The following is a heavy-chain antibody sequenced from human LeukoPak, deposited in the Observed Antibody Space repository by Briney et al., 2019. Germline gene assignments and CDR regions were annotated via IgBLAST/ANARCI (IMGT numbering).Heavy chain of an antibody. D-gene: IGHD3-16*01. Sequence: PGGSLSLSSAASSFTSSSYELNRYRQAPGKGLEWVSYISSSGSTIYYADSVKGRFTISRDNAKNSLYLQMNSLRAEDTAVFYCAREGLIEQISFAYWGQGTLVTVSS. V-gene: IGHV3-48*03. CDR3: AREGLIEQISFAY. CDR2: ISSSGSTI. J-gene: IGHJ4*02. CDR1: SFTSSSYE.